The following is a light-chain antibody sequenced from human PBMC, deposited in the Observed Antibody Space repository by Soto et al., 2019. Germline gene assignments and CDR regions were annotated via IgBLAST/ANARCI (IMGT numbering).Light chain of an antibody. CDR1: SGHSSYA. V-gene: IGLV4-69*01. CDR2: VNSDGSH. CDR3: QTWGTGIRV. J-gene: IGLJ3*02. Sequence: QLVLTQSPSASASLGASVKLTCTLSSGHSSYAIAWHQQQPGKGPRYLMKVNSDGSHSKGDGIPDRFSGSSSGAERYLTISSLQSEDEPDYYCQTWGTGIRVFGGGTKLTVL.